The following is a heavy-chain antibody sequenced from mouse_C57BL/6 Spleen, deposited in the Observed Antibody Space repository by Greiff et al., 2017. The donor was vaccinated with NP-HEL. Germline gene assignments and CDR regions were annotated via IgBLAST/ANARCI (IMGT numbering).Heavy chain of an antibody. D-gene: IGHD1-1*01. V-gene: IGHV1-15*01. CDR3: TNYGSSYWYFDV. CDR2: IDPETGGT. J-gene: IGHJ1*03. Sequence: QVQLQQSGAELVRPGASVTLSCKASGYTFTDYEMHWVQQTPVHGLEWIGAIDPETGGTAYNQKFKGKSILTADKSSSTAYMELRSLTSEDSAGYYCTNYGSSYWYFDVWGTGTTGTVAS. CDR1: GYTFTDYE.